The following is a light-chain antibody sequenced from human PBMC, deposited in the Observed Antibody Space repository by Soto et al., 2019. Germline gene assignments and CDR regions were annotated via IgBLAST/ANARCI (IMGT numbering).Light chain of an antibody. Sequence: QSALPQPASVSGSPGQSITISCTGTSNDVGGYNYVSWYQQHPGKAPKLMMYEVTNRPSGVSNRFSGSKSGNTASLTISGLQSEDEAEYYCNSYTSSSTFVFGTGTKVTVL. CDR1: SNDVGGYNY. V-gene: IGLV2-14*01. CDR3: NSYTSSSTFV. CDR2: EVT. J-gene: IGLJ1*01.